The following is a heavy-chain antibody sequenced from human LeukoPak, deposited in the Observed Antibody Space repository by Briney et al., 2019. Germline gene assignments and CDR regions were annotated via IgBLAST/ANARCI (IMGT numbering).Heavy chain of an antibody. Sequence: AGGSLRLSCADSEFTFSSYTVNWVRQAPGKGLEWVSGISSLGVSTYYADSVRGRFTISRDNSENTVYLQMDRLGTEDTGVYYCTRMPSTEIYYFDYMDVWGKGTTVTVSS. CDR2: ISSLGVST. J-gene: IGHJ6*03. CDR3: TRMPSTEIYYFDYMDV. D-gene: IGHD2-2*01. CDR1: EFTFSSYT. V-gene: IGHV3-23*01.